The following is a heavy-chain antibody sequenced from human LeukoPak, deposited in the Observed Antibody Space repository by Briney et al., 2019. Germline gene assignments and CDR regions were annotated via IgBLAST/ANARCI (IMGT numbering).Heavy chain of an antibody. CDR3: ARGTEDPFGYSSSWWFGVKYFDY. CDR1: GYSFTSYW. CDR2: IYPGDSDT. J-gene: IGHJ4*02. V-gene: IGHV5-51*01. D-gene: IGHD6-13*01. Sequence: SGESLKISCKGSGYSFTSYWIGWVRQMPGKGLEWMGVIYPGDSDTRYSPSFQGQVTISADKSISTAYLQWSSLKASDTAMYYCARGTEDPFGYSSSWWFGVKYFDYWGQGTLVTVSS.